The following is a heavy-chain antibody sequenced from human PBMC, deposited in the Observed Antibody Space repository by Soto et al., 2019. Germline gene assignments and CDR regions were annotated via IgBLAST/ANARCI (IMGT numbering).Heavy chain of an antibody. CDR3: AREQSGEIMTMTDAFDI. CDR2: INAGNGNT. Sequence: QVQLVQSGAEVQKPGASVKVSCKASGYTFTSYAIHWVRQAPGPRLEWMGWINAGNGNTQYSQKFQGRVTITRDTSASIAYMDVSSLRSEDTALYYCAREQSGEIMTMTDAFDIWGQGTMVTVSS. J-gene: IGHJ3*02. V-gene: IGHV1-3*01. CDR1: GYTFTSYA. D-gene: IGHD3-16*01.